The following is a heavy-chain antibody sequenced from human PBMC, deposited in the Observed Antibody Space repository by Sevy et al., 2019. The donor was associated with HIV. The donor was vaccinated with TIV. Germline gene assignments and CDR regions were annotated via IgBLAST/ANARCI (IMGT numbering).Heavy chain of an antibody. V-gene: IGHV3-7*01. CDR3: ARRYFDV. Sequence: EGSLRLSCAASGFSLHTFWMQWVRQAPGKGLESVANIRQDGNEIYYADSVKGRFTISRDNAMQSLYLEMNNLRVEDSGIYYCARRYFDVWGQGTLVTVSS. J-gene: IGHJ4*02. CDR2: IRQDGNEI. CDR1: GFSLHTFW.